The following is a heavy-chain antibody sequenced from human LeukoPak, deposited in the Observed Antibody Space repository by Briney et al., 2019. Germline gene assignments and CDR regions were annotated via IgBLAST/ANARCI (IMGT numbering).Heavy chain of an antibody. Sequence: PGGSLRLSCAASGFTFSSYSMNWVRQAPGKGLEWVSSISSSSSYIYYADSVKGRFTISRDNAKNSPCLQMNSLRAEDTAVYYCARDPTYFDWLPVYWGQGTLVTVSS. CDR1: GFTFSSYS. CDR2: ISSSSSYI. CDR3: ARDPTYFDWLPVY. V-gene: IGHV3-21*01. D-gene: IGHD3-9*01. J-gene: IGHJ4*02.